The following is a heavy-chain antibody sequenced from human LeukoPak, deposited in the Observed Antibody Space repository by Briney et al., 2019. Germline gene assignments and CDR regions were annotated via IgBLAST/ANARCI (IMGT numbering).Heavy chain of an antibody. CDR3: ARERRGYSNGPYFDY. CDR2: ITYTGST. Sequence: PSETLSLTCTVSGDSISRYYWSWIRQPPGKGLEWLGYITYTGSTNYNPSLKSRVTISVDTSKNQFSLKLSSVTAADTAVYYCARERRGYSNGPYFDYWGQGTLVTVSS. V-gene: IGHV4-59*12. D-gene: IGHD5-18*01. J-gene: IGHJ4*02. CDR1: GDSISRYY.